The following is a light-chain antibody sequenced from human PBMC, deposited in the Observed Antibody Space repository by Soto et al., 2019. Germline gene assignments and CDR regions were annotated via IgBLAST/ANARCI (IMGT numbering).Light chain of an antibody. J-gene: IGKJ1*01. CDR2: DAS. CDR1: QTVSNY. Sequence: EFVLTQSPDTLSVCPGERATLSCWASQTVSNYLAWYQQKPGQAPRLLIYDASNRATGVPARFSGRGSGTDFTLTISSLEPEDFAVYYCQQRNNCPGTLGQGTKVDI. V-gene: IGKV3-11*01. CDR3: QQRNNCPGT.